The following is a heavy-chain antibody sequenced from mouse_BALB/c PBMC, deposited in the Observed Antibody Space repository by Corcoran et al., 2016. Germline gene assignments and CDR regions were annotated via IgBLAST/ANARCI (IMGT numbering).Heavy chain of an antibody. Sequence: QVQLQQSGAELARPGASVKMSCKASGYTFTSYTMQWVKQRPGQGLEWIGYIIPSSGYTNYNQNFKDKATLTADKSSSTAYMQLSSLTSEDSAVYYCAREDVNYACLDYWGQGTTLTVSS. V-gene: IGHV1-4*01. D-gene: IGHD2-1*01. CDR3: AREDVNYACLDY. CDR1: GYTFTSYT. J-gene: IGHJ2*01. CDR2: IIPSSGYT.